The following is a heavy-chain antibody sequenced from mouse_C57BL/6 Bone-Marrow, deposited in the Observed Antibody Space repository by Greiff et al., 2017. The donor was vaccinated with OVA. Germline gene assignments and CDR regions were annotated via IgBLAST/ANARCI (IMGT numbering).Heavy chain of an antibody. CDR3: AREVDYYYDDGDVSYAMDY. CDR1: GYTFTSYW. CDR2: IDPCDSNY. Sequence: QVQLQQPGAELVKPGASVKLSCKASGYTFTSYWMQWVKQRPGQGLEWIGEIDPCDSNYNYNQKFKGKATLTVDTSSSTAYMQLSSLTSEDSAVYYLAREVDYYYDDGDVSYAMDYWGQGTAVTVSS. V-gene: IGHV1-50*01. D-gene: IGHD2-4*01. J-gene: IGHJ4*01.